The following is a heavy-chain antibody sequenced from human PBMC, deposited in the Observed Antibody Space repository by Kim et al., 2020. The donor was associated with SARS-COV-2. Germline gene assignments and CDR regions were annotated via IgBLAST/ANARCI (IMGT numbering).Heavy chain of an antibody. CDR3: AKRTIQHWFIEY. D-gene: IGHD5-18*01. CDR1: GFTFSSHA. J-gene: IGHJ4*02. V-gene: IGHV3-23*01. CDR2: ISDSGAKT. Sequence: GGSLRLSCAASGFTFSSHAMNWVRQAPGKGLEWVSGISDSGAKTYYADSVKGRFTISRDNSKNTLHLQMNSLRAEDTAVYYCAKRTIQHWFIEYWGQGTLVTVSS.